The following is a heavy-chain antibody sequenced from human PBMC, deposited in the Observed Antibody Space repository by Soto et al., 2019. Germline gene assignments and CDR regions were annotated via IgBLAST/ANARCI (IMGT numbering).Heavy chain of an antibody. CDR1: GFTFDDYA. CDR2: ISWNSGSI. CDR3: AKDALDIVVVPAAQDYYYYYMDV. V-gene: IGHV3-9*01. J-gene: IGHJ6*03. D-gene: IGHD2-2*03. Sequence: GGSLRLSCAASGFTFDDYAMHWVRQAPGKGLEWVSGISWNSGSIGYADSVKGRFTISRDNAKNSLYLQMNSLRAEDTALYYCAKDALDIVVVPAAQDYYYYYMDVWGKGTTVTVSS.